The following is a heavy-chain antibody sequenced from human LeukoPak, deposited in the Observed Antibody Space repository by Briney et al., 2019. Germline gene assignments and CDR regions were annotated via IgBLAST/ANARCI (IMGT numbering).Heavy chain of an antibody. CDR1: GFTFSSYS. V-gene: IGHV3-21*01. Sequence: GGSLRLSCAASGFTFSSYSMNWVRQAPGKGLEWVSSISSSSSYIYYADSVKGRFTISRDNAKNSLYLHMNSLRAEDTALYYCASVDYYGSGNYYNDVDYRAQGTLVTVSS. J-gene: IGHJ4*02. CDR2: ISSSSSYI. CDR3: ASVDYYGSGNYYNDVDY. D-gene: IGHD3-10*01.